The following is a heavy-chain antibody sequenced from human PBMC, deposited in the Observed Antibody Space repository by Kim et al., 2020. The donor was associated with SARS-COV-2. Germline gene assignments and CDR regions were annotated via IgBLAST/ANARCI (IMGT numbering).Heavy chain of an antibody. CDR1: GFTFSSYS. D-gene: IGHD6-6*01. CDR3: ARSSSSGGSGVDY. CDR2: ISSSSSYI. V-gene: IGHV3-21*01. J-gene: IGHJ4*02. Sequence: GGSLRLSCAASGFTFSSYSMNWVRQAPGKGLEWVSSISSSSSYIYYADSVKGRFTISRDNAKNSLYLQMNSLRAEDTAVYYCARSSSSGGSGVDYWGQGTLVTVSS.